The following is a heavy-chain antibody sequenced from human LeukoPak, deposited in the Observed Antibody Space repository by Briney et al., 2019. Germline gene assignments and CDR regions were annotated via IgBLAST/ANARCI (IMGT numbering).Heavy chain of an antibody. CDR2: IYYSGST. J-gene: IGHJ4*02. Sequence: SETLSLTCTVSGGSISSGDYYWSWIRQPPGKGLEWIGYIYYSGSTYHNPSLKSRVTISVDTSKNQFSLKLSSVTAADTAVYYCARDHLNYYDSSGIDYWGQGTLVTVSS. V-gene: IGHV4-30-4*01. CDR1: GGSISSGDYY. CDR3: ARDHLNYYDSSGIDY. D-gene: IGHD3-22*01.